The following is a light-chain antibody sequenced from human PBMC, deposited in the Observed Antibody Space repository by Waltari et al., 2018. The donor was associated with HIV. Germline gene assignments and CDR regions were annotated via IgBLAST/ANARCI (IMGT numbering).Light chain of an antibody. V-gene: IGLV1-44*01. CDR3: ASWDDSLNGPV. CDR1: TSNIGRNT. Sequence: QSVLTQPPSASGTPEQRVTISCSGSTSNIGRNTVSWFQQFPGTAPNVLIYGKNQRPSGVPDRCSGSKSGTSASLAISGLQSEDEADYYCASWDDSLNGPVFGGGTKLTVV. CDR2: GKN. J-gene: IGLJ2*01.